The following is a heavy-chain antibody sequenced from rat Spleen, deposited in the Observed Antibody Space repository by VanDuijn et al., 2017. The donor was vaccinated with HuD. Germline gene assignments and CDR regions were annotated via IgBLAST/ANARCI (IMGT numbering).Heavy chain of an antibody. CDR3: ARSYGGYSGDY. CDR1: GYSITSNY. D-gene: IGHD1-11*01. CDR2: ISYSGGT. Sequence: EVQLQESGPGLVKPSQSLSLTCSVTGYSITSNYWGWIRKFPGDKMEWIGHISYSGGTTYNPSLQSRISITIDTSKNQFFLQLNSVTTEDTATYYCARSYGGYSGDYWGQGVMVTVSS. J-gene: IGHJ2*01. V-gene: IGHV3-1*01.